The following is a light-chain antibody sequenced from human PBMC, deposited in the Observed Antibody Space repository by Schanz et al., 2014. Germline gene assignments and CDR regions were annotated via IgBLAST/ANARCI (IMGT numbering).Light chain of an antibody. CDR3: QQYGSSPWT. Sequence: EIVLTQSPATLSLSPGERATLSCRASQSVSSYLAWYQQKPGQAPRLVISAASRRATGIPDRFSGSGSGTDFTLTITRLEPEDFAVYFCQQYGSSPWTFGQGTKVEIK. CDR1: QSVSSY. CDR2: AAS. V-gene: IGKV3-20*01. J-gene: IGKJ1*01.